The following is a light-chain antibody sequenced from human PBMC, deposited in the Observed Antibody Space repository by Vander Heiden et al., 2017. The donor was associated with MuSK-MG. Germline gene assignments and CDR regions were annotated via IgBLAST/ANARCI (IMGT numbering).Light chain of an antibody. V-gene: IGKV1-9*01. CDR1: QGISSY. CDR2: AAS. J-gene: IGKJ3*01. Sequence: DIQLTQSPSFLSASVGDRVTITCRASQGISSYLAWYQQKPGKAPKLLIYAASTLQSGVPSRFSGSGSGTEFTLTISSLQPEDFATYYCQQRNSYPPVTFGHGTKVDIK. CDR3: QQRNSYPPVT.